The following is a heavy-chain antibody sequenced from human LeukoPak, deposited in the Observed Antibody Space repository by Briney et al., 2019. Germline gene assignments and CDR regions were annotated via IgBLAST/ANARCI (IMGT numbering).Heavy chain of an antibody. CDR3: ARLGTVWYSSSGGWFDP. CDR1: GYSFTSYW. Sequence: GESLKISRKGSGYSFTSYWIGWVRQMPGKGLEWVGIIYPGDPDTRYSPSFQGQVTISADKSLSTAYLQWSSLKASDTAMYYCARLGTVWYSSSGGWFDPWGQGTLVTVSS. J-gene: IGHJ5*02. CDR2: IYPGDPDT. D-gene: IGHD6-13*01. V-gene: IGHV5-51*01.